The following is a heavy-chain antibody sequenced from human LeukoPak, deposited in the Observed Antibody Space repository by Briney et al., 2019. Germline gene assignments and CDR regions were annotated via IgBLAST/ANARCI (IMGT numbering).Heavy chain of an antibody. Sequence: ASVKVSCKASGGTFSSYVISWVRQAPGQGLEWMGGIIPIFGTANYAQKFQGRVTITADESTSTAYMELSSLRSEDTAMYYCARVGSSWVNDAFDIWGQGTMVTVSS. J-gene: IGHJ3*02. CDR1: GGTFSSYV. V-gene: IGHV1-69*13. CDR2: IIPIFGTA. D-gene: IGHD6-13*01. CDR3: ARVGSSWVNDAFDI.